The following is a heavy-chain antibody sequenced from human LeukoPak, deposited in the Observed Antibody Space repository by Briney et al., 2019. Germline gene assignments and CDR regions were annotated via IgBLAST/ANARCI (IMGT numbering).Heavy chain of an antibody. CDR2: ISALFPNT. CDR1: GFTFDNYV. V-gene: IGHV3-23*01. J-gene: IGHJ4*02. D-gene: IGHD3-22*01. CDR3: VKGSYYESSGHYYFDY. Sequence: SGGSLRLSCAASGFTFDNYVMAWFRQAPGKGLEWVSTISALFPNTYSADSVKGRFTISRDNSKNTLYLQMDSLRAEDTAVNYCVKGSYYESSGHYYFDYWGQGTLVTVSS.